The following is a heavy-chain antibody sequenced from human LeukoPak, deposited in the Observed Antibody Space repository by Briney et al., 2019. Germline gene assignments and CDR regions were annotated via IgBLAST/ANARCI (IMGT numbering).Heavy chain of an antibody. CDR1: GGSFSGYY. J-gene: IGHJ6*04. Sequence: SETLSLTCVVYGGSFSGYYWSWIRQPPGKGLEWIGEINHSGSTNYNPSLKSRVTISVDTSKNQFSLKLSSVTAADTAVYYCARWHRRGYYYYGMDVWGKGTTVTVSS. D-gene: IGHD1-14*01. CDR2: INHSGST. CDR3: ARWHRRGYYYYGMDV. V-gene: IGHV4-34*01.